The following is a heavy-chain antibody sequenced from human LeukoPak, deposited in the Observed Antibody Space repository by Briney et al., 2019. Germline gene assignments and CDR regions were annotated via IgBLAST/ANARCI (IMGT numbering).Heavy chain of an antibody. J-gene: IGHJ6*02. Sequence: GGSLRLSCAASGFTFSDYYMSWIRQAPRKGPEWVSYISSSGSTIYYADSVEGRFTISRDNAKNSLYLQMNSLRAEDTAVYYCARIIVATIKYYYGMDVWGQGTTVTVSS. CDR1: GFTFSDYY. CDR2: ISSSGSTI. CDR3: ARIIVATIKYYYGMDV. D-gene: IGHD5-12*01. V-gene: IGHV3-11*01.